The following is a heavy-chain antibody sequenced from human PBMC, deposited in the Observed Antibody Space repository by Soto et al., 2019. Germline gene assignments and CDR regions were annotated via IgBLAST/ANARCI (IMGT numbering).Heavy chain of an antibody. CDR2: ISYDGSNK. J-gene: IGHJ4*02. CDR3: AKERAVAVVLDY. CDR1: GFTFSSYG. Sequence: QVQLVESGGGVVQPGRSLRLSCAASGFTFSSYGMHWVRQAPGKGLEWVAVISYDGSNKYYADSVKGRFTISRDNSKNTLYLQMNSLRAEDTAVYYCAKERAVAVVLDYWGQGTLVTVSS. V-gene: IGHV3-30*18. D-gene: IGHD6-19*01.